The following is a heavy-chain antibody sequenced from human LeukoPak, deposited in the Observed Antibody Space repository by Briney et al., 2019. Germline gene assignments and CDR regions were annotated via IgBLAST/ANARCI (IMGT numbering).Heavy chain of an antibody. CDR1: GYTFTSYG. J-gene: IGHJ4*02. V-gene: IGHV1-18*01. CDR3: ARDEQWLVRGRLTLDY. D-gene: IGHD6-19*01. Sequence: GASVKVSCKASGYTFTSYGISWVRQAPGQGLEWMGWISAYNGNTNYAQKLQGRVTMTTDTSTSTAYMELRSLRSDDTAVYYCARDEQWLVRGRLTLDYWGQGTLVTVSS. CDR2: ISAYNGNT.